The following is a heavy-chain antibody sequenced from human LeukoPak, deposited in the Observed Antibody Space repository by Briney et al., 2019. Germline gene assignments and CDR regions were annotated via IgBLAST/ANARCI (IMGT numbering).Heavy chain of an antibody. V-gene: IGHV4-59*08. J-gene: IGHJ4*02. CDR2: IYYSGST. Sequence: SETLSLTCTVSGGSISSYYWSWIRQPPGKGLEWIGYIYYSGSTNYNPSLKSRVTISVDTSKNQFSLKLTSVTAADTAVYYCARAGVGGATANDYWGQGTLVTVSS. CDR3: ARAGVGGATANDY. D-gene: IGHD1-26*01. CDR1: GGSISSYY.